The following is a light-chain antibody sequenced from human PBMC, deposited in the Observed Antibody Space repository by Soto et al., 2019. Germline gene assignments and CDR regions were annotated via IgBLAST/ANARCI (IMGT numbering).Light chain of an antibody. J-gene: IGKJ4*01. Sequence: EIVMTQSPATLSVSPGERATLSCRASQSVSSNLAWYQQKPGQAPRLLIYGASTRATGIPARFSGSGSGTEFTLTISGLQSEDFAVYYCQQYNNWPRTFGGGTMLEIK. V-gene: IGKV3-15*01. CDR2: GAS. CDR3: QQYNNWPRT. CDR1: QSVSSN.